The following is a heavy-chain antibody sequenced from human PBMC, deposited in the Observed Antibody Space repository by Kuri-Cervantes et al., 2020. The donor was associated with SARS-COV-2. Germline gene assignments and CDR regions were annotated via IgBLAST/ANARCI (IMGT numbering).Heavy chain of an antibody. CDR3: ARDALHYDFWSGPYFDY. V-gene: IGHV1-46*01. CDR2: INPSGGST. Sequence: ASVKVSCKASGYTFTSYYMHWVRQAPGQGLEWMGIINPSGGSTSYAQKFQGRVTMTRDTSTSTVYMELSRLRSDDTAVYYCARDALHYDFWSGPYFDYWGQGTLVTVSS. CDR1: GYTFTSYY. J-gene: IGHJ4*02. D-gene: IGHD3-3*01.